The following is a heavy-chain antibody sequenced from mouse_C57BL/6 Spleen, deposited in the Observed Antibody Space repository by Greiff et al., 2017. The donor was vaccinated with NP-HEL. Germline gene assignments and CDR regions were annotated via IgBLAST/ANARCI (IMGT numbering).Heavy chain of an antibody. J-gene: IGHJ2*01. V-gene: IGHV2-2*01. Sequence: QVQLKESGPGLVQPSQSLSITCTVSGFSLTSYGVHWVRQSPGKGLEWLGVIWSGGSTDYNAAFISRLSISKDNSKSQVFFKMNILQADDTAIYYCARMEITTEGVDYWGQGTTLTVSS. CDR3: ARMEITTEGVDY. CDR2: IWSGGST. CDR1: GFSLTSYG. D-gene: IGHD1-1*01.